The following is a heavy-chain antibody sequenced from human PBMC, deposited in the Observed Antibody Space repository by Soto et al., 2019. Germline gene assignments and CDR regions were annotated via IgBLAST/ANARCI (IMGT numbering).Heavy chain of an antibody. CDR2: IIPIFRTA. Sequence: QVQLVQSGAEVKKPGSSVKVSCKASGGTFSRYAISWVRQGPGQGLEWMGGIIPIFRTANYAQRFQGRVTTTAVISTSTLYKEVSSLRSENTPVYYCARQGGEMATPPPYIYWDQGTLLTVTS. J-gene: IGHJ4*02. V-gene: IGHV1-69*06. CDR1: GGTFSRYA. CDR3: ARQGGEMATPPPYIY. D-gene: IGHD5-12*01.